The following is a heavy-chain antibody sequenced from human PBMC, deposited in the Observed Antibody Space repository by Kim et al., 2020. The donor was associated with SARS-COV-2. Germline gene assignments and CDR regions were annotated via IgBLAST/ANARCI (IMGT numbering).Heavy chain of an antibody. J-gene: IGHJ6*02. CDR1: GGSISSSSYY. CDR2: IYYSGST. V-gene: IGHV4-39*01. CDR3: AGHGGDGNKSYYYGMDV. Sequence: SETLSLTCTVSGGSISSSSYYWGWIRQPPGKGLEWIGSIYYSGSTYYNPSLKGRVTISVDTSKNQFSLKLSSVTAADTAVYYCAGHGGDGNKSYYYGMDVWSQGTAVSVPS. D-gene: IGHD3-3*01.